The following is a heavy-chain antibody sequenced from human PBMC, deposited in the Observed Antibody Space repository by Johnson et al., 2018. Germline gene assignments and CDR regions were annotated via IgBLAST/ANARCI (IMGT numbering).Heavy chain of an antibody. J-gene: IGHJ1*01. CDR2: ISSSSSTI. CDR1: GFTFSSYS. CDR3: AKIDTSGRGAYFQY. Sequence: VQLVQSGGGLVQPGGSLRLSCAASGFTFSSYSMNWVRQAPGKGLEWVSYISSSSSTIYHADSVKGRFTISRDSAKSSLYLQMNSLRAEDTAVYYCAKIDTSGRGAYFQYWGQGTLVTVSS. V-gene: IGHV3-48*04. D-gene: IGHD2-15*01.